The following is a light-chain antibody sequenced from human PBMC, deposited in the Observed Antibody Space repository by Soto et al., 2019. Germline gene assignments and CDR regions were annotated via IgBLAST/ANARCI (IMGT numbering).Light chain of an antibody. V-gene: IGKV1-39*01. CDR1: QIIGTY. CDR3: QQSYSTPRT. CDR2: AAS. J-gene: IGKJ1*01. Sequence: DIQMTQSPSSLSASVGDRVTITCRASQIIGTYLNWYQQKPGKAPKLLIYAASSLQSGVPSRFSGSGSGTDFTLTISSLQPEDFATYYCQQSYSTPRTFGQGTKVEIK.